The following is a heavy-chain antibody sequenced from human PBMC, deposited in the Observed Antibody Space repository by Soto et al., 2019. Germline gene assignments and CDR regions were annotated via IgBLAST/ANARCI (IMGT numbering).Heavy chain of an antibody. CDR3: ARRSSGWYFDY. V-gene: IGHV3-23*01. CDR1: GFSFSSYA. J-gene: IGHJ4*02. CDR2: ISGSGDST. Sequence: EVQLLESGGGLVQPGGSLRLSCAASGFSFSSYAMNWVRQAPGKGLEWVSVISGSGDSTYYADSLKGRFTISRDNSNKTLYLQMISLRAEDTAVYYCARRSSGWYFDYWGQGTLVIVSS. D-gene: IGHD6-19*01.